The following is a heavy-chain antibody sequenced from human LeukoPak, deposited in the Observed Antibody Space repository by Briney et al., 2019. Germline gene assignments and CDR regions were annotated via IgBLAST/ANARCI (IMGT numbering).Heavy chain of an antibody. CDR3: ARWTRLSDAFDI. Sequence: SQTLSLTCTVSGGSISSGDYYWSWIRQPPGKGLEWTGYIYYSGSTYYNPSLKSRVTISVDTSKNQFSLKLSSVTAADTAVYYCARWTRLSDAFDIWGQGTMVTVSS. CDR2: IYYSGST. J-gene: IGHJ3*02. D-gene: IGHD3/OR15-3a*01. CDR1: GGSISSGDYY. V-gene: IGHV4-30-4*08.